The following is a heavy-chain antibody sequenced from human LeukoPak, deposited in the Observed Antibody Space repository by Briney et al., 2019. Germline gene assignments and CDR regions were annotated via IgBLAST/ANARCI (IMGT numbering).Heavy chain of an antibody. CDR1: RGSISASIRRYY. Sequence: PSETLSLTCTVSRGSISASIRRYYWSWLRQPPGKGLDWIGYISSSGSTNDNPSLRSRVTISVDTSKNQFFLNLSSVSAADTAVYYCARVPLGYSGAYYFDYWGPGTLVTVSP. V-gene: IGHV4-4*09. D-gene: IGHD5-12*01. CDR3: ARVPLGYSGAYYFDY. CDR2: ISSSGST. J-gene: IGHJ4*02.